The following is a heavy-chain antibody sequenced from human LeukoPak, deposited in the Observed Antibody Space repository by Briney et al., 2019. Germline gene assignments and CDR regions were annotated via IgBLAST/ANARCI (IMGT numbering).Heavy chain of an antibody. CDR1: GFTFSSYW. D-gene: IGHD1-1*01. CDR2: IKYDGNEE. CDR3: KSGGAAPGSFDY. J-gene: IGHJ4*02. V-gene: IGHV3-7*01. Sequence: PGGSLRLSCAASGFTFSSYWMSWMRQAPGKGLEWVANIKYDGNEEYYVVSVKGRFTISRDNAKNSLYLQLNSLRVEDTAVYYCKSGGAAPGSFDYWGQGTLVTVSP.